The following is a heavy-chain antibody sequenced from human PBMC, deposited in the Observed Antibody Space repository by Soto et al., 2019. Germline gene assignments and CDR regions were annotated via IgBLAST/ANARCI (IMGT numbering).Heavy chain of an antibody. CDR3: ARDSSSSGDFDI. D-gene: IGHD6-6*01. J-gene: IGHJ3*02. CDR1: GYSISSGYY. CDR2: IYHSGST. Sequence: PSETLSLTXAVSGYSISSGYYWGWIRQPPGKGLEWIGSIYHSGSTYYNPSLKSRVAISVDTSKNQFSLKLSSVTAADTAVYYCARDSSSSGDFDIWGQGTMVTVSS. V-gene: IGHV4-38-2*02.